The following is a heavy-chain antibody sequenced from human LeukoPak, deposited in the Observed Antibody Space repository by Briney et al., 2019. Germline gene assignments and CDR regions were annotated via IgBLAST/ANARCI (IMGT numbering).Heavy chain of an antibody. V-gene: IGHV3-33*01. D-gene: IGHD4-17*01. CDR1: GFTFSSYG. CDR3: ARDYGDYASHFDY. J-gene: IGHJ4*02. Sequence: PGRSLRLSCAASGFTFSSYGMHWVRQAPGKGLEWVAVIWYDGSNKYYADSVKGRFTISRDNSKNTLYLQMSSLRAEDTAVYYCARDYGDYASHFDYWGQGTLVTVSS. CDR2: IWYDGSNK.